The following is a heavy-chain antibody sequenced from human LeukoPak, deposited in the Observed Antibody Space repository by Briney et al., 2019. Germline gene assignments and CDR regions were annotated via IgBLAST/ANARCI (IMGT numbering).Heavy chain of an antibody. CDR1: GFKFSNYW. Sequence: GGSLRLSCAASGFKFSNYWMHWVRQAPGKGLEWVSYISSSSSTIYYADSVKGRFTISRDNAKNSLYLQMNSLRAEDTAVYYCARDRYIAGRHIVVVTATAGTDAFDIWGQGTMVTVSS. D-gene: IGHD2-21*02. CDR2: ISSSSSTI. CDR3: ARDRYIAGRHIVVVTATAGTDAFDI. J-gene: IGHJ3*02. V-gene: IGHV3-48*04.